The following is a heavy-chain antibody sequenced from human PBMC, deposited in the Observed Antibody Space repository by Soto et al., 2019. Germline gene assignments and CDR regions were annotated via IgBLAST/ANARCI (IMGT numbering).Heavy chain of an antibody. D-gene: IGHD1-26*01. V-gene: IGHV4-34*01. CDR1: GGSFSGYY. J-gene: IGHJ4*02. CDR3: ARGLGGSYFY. CDR2: INHSGST. Sequence: TLSLTCAVYGGSFSGYYWSWIRQPPGKGLEWIGEINHSGSTNYNPSLKSRVTISVDTSKNQFSLKLSSVTAADTAVYYCARGLGGSYFYWGQGTLVTVSS.